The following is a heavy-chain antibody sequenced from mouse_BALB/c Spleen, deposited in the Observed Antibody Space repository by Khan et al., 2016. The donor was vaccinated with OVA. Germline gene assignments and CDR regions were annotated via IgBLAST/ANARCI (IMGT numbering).Heavy chain of an antibody. CDR3: ARDYGSLYWYFDV. CDR2: LFYSGTI. J-gene: IGHJ1*01. CDR1: GISITTGNYR. Sequence: VQLQQSGPGLVKPSQTVSLTCTVTGISITTGNYRWSWIRQFPGNKLEWIGYLFYSGTITYNPSLTSRTTITRDTSKSQFFLEMNSLTAEDTATYYCARDYGSLYWYFDVWGAGTTVTVSS. V-gene: IGHV3-5*02. D-gene: IGHD1-1*01.